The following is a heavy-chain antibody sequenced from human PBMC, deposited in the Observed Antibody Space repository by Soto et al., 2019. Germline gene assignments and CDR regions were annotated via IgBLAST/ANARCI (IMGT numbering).Heavy chain of an antibody. CDR3: ARIVVAAAGPDYYYYGMDV. CDR1: GFSLSNARMG. Sequence: SGPTLVNPTETLTLTCTVSGFSLSNARMGVSWIRQPPGKALEWLAHIFSNDEKSYSTSLKSRLTISKDTSKSQVVLTMTNMDPVDTATYYCARIVVAAAGPDYYYYGMDVWGQGTTVTVSS. CDR2: IFSNDEK. V-gene: IGHV2-26*01. J-gene: IGHJ6*02. D-gene: IGHD6-13*01.